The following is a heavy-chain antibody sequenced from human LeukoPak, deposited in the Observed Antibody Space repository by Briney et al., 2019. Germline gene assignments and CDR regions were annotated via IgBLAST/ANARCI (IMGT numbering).Heavy chain of an antibody. Sequence: PGGSPKLSCEASGLTFSRYAMSWGPPDPGERPEWVSAIIGSGGSTYYADSVKGRFTISRDNSKNTLYLQMNSLRAEDTAVYYCAKGFQYSYGKLWGDFDYWGQGTLVTVSS. CDR3: AKGFQYSYGKLWGDFDY. CDR1: GLTFSRYA. V-gene: IGHV3-23*01. CDR2: IIGSGGST. J-gene: IGHJ4*02. D-gene: IGHD5-18*01.